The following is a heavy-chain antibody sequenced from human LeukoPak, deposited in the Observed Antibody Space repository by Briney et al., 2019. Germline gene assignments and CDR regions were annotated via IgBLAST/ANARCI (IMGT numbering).Heavy chain of an antibody. CDR2: INPSGGRI. J-gene: IGHJ5*01. Sequence: ASVKVSCKASGYTFTSYSMHWVRQAPGQGLEWMGIINPSGGRITYAQKFQGRVTMTRDTSTSTVYMELSSLRSEDTAVYYCARHSDFWSAPDSWGQGTLVTVSS. V-gene: IGHV1-46*01. CDR3: ARHSDFWSAPDS. CDR1: GYTFTSYS. D-gene: IGHD3-3*01.